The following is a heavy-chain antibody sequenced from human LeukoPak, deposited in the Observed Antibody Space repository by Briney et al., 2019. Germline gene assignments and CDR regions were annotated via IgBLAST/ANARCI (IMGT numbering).Heavy chain of an antibody. CDR2: IYYTGST. CDR1: GGSVSSSSSSY. J-gene: IGHJ4*02. Sequence: PSETLSLTCSVSGGSVSSSSSSYWSWIRQPPGKGLEWIGYIYYTGSTNYNPSLKSRVTISIDTSKTHFSLNLTSVTAADTAVYFCARGRDAYKVGHWGQGILVTVSP. V-gene: IGHV4-61*03. CDR3: ARGRDAYKVGH. D-gene: IGHD5-24*01.